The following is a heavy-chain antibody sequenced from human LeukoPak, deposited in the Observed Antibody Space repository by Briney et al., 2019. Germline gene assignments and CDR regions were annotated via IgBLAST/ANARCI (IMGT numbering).Heavy chain of an antibody. Sequence: GGSLRLSCAASGLTFSSYAMSWVRQAPGKGLEWVSAVSGSGGSTYYADSVKGRFTISRDNSKNTLFLQMNSLRAEDTAVYYCAKDLGSVVTPPSLDYWGQGTLVTVSS. D-gene: IGHD4-23*01. CDR3: AKDLGSVVTPPSLDY. V-gene: IGHV3-23*01. J-gene: IGHJ4*02. CDR2: VSGSGGST. CDR1: GLTFSSYA.